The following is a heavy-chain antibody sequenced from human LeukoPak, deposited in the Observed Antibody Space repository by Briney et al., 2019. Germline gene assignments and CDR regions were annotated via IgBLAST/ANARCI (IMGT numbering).Heavy chain of an antibody. D-gene: IGHD3-22*01. CDR3: ARYYYDSSGWDDY. CDR2: INHSGST. V-gene: IGHV4-34*01. Sequence: SETLSLTCAVYGGSFSGYSWSWIRHPPGKGLEWIGEINHSGSTNYNPSLKSRLTISVDTSKNQFSLKLSSVTAADTAVYYCARYYYDSSGWDDYWGQGTLVTVSS. J-gene: IGHJ4*02. CDR1: GGSFSGYS.